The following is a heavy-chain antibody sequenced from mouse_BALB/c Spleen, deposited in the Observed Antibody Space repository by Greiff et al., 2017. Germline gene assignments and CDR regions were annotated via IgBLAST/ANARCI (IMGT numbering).Heavy chain of an antibody. Sequence: QVHVKQPGAELVKPGASVKLSCKASGYTFTSYWMHWVKQRPGQGLEWIGEIDPSDSYTNYNQKFKGKATLTVDKSSSTAYMQLSSLTSEDSAVYYCARDYAMDYWGQGTSVTVSS. CDR1: GYTFTSYW. V-gene: IGHV1-69*02. CDR3: ARDYAMDY. CDR2: IDPSDSYT. J-gene: IGHJ4*01.